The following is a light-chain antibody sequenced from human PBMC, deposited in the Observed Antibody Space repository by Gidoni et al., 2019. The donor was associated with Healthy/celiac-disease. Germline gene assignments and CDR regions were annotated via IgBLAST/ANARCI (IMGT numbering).Light chain of an antibody. Sequence: SYVLTQPPSVSVAPGKTARITCGGNTSGSKSVHWYQQKPGQAPVLVIYYDSDRPSGIPERFSGSNSGNTATLTISRVEAGDEADYYCQVWDSSSDHPVFGGGTKLTVL. CDR1: TSGSKS. CDR2: YDS. J-gene: IGLJ2*01. V-gene: IGLV3-21*04. CDR3: QVWDSSSDHPV.